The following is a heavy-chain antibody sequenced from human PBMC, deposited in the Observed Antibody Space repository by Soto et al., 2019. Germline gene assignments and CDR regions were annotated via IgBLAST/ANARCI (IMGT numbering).Heavy chain of an antibody. CDR2: IIPIFGTA. Sequence: QVQLVQSGAEVKKPGSSVKVSCKASGGTFSSYSINWVRQAPGQGLEWMGEIIPIFGTANYAQKFQGRVSFTADESTSTAYMELSSLRSEDTAVYYCARDGGSHSGGIDYWGHGTLVTVSS. J-gene: IGHJ4*01. CDR3: ARDGGSHSGGIDY. CDR1: GGTFSSYS. V-gene: IGHV1-69*01. D-gene: IGHD1-26*01.